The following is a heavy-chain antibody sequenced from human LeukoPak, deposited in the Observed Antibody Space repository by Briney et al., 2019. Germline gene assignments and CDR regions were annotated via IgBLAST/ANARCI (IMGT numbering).Heavy chain of an antibody. CDR2: IIGSGGST. CDR3: AKRDSSGLFYFDY. CDR1: GFTFGSYT. J-gene: IGHJ4*02. D-gene: IGHD3-22*01. Sequence: PGGSLRLSCAASGFTFGSYTMNWVRQAPGKGLGWVSAIIGSGGSTFYADSVRGRFTISRDNSKNTLYLQMNSLRAEDTAVYYCAKRDSSGLFYFDYWGQGTLVTVSS. V-gene: IGHV3-23*01.